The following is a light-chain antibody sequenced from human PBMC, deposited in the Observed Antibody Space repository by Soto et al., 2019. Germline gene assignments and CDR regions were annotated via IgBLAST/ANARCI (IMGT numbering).Light chain of an antibody. CDR1: QTISSNF. CDR3: QQYGGWT. CDR2: GTS. J-gene: IGKJ1*01. Sequence: EIVLTQSPGTLSVSPGDRATLSCRTSQTISSNFLAWYQQKPGQAPSLLIYGTSSRATGIPDRFSGSGSGTDFTLTISSLDPEDSAIYYCQQYGGWTFGQGTKVEIK. V-gene: IGKV3-20*01.